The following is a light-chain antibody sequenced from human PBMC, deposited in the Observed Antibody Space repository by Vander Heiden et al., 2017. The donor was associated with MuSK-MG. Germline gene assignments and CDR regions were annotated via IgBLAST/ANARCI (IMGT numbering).Light chain of an antibody. CDR2: WAS. V-gene: IGKV4-1*01. CDR1: QSVLYSSNNKNF. Sequence: DLVMTQSPDSRAVSLGERATINCKSSQSVLYSSNNKNFLAWYQQKPGQPPKLLIYWASTRESGVPDRFSGSGSGTDFTLTISSLQAEDVAVYYCQQDDSTPHTFGQGTKLEIK. CDR3: QQDDSTPHT. J-gene: IGKJ2*01.